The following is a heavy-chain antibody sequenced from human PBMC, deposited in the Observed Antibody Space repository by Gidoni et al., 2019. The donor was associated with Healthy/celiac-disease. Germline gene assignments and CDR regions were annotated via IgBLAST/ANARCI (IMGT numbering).Heavy chain of an antibody. CDR1: GFTCSSYG. CDR3: ARAPVAGFHYDSSGYLHY. V-gene: IGHV3-33*01. D-gene: IGHD3-22*01. Sequence: QVQLVESGGGVVQPGRSLRLSCAASGFTCSSYGMHWVRQAPGKGLEWVAVIWYDGSNKYYADSVKGRFTISRDNSKNTLYLQMNSLRAEDTAVYYCARAPVAGFHYDSSGYLHYWGQGTLVTVSS. CDR2: IWYDGSNK. J-gene: IGHJ4*02.